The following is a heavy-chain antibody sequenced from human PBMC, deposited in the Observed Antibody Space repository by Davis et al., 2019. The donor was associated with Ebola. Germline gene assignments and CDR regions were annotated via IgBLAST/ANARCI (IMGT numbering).Heavy chain of an antibody. D-gene: IGHD1-20*01. CDR3: ARGYNWNYSDY. CDR2: TNSDGSST. CDR1: GFTFSSYW. V-gene: IGHV3-74*01. J-gene: IGHJ4*02. Sequence: GESLKISCAASGFTFSSYWMHWVRQAPGKGLVWVSRTNSDGSSTSYVDSVKGRFTISRDNAKNPLYLQMNSLRAEDTAVYYCARGYNWNYSDYWGQGTLVTVSS.